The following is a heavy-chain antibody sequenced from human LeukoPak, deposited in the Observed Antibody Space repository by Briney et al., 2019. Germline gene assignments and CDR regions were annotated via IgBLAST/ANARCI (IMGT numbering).Heavy chain of an antibody. Sequence: PGGSLRLSCAASGFKFRDYAMSWVRQAPGKGLEWVSTVEKTGGRAYYADSVKGRFTVSRDNSKNTLYLQMNSLRAEDTALYYCAKQQGALIQQWYFDCWGQGTLVTVSS. D-gene: IGHD5-18*01. J-gene: IGHJ4*02. V-gene: IGHV3-23*01. CDR1: GFKFRDYA. CDR3: AKQQGALIQQWYFDC. CDR2: VEKTGGRA.